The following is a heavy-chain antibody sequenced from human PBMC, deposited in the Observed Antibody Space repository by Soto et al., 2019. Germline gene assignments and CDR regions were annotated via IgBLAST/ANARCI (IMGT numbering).Heavy chain of an antibody. CDR3: ARGNSSHHHSYYYYGMDV. CDR1: GGTFSSYA. J-gene: IGHJ6*02. D-gene: IGHD6-19*01. V-gene: IGHV1-69*13. CDR2: IIPIFGTA. Sequence: SVKVSCKASGGTFSSYAISCVRQAPGQGLEWMGGIIPIFGTANYAQKFQGRVTITADESTSTAYMELSSLRSEDTAVYYCARGNSSHHHSYYYYGMDVWGQGITVTVSS.